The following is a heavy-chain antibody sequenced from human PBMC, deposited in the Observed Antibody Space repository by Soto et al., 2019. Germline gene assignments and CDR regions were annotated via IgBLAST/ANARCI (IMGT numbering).Heavy chain of an antibody. Sequence: GGSLRLSCAASGFTFSSYAMSWVRQAPGKGLEWVSAISGSGGSTYYADSVKGRFTISRDNSKNTLYLQMNSLRAEDTAVYYCAKVNSGYDSYYYYYMDVWGKGTTVTVSS. D-gene: IGHD5-12*01. CDR3: AKVNSGYDSYYYYYMDV. CDR2: ISGSGGST. CDR1: GFTFSSYA. V-gene: IGHV3-23*01. J-gene: IGHJ6*03.